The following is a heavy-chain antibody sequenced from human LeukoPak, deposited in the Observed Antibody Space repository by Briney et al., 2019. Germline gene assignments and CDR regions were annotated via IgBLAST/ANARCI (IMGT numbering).Heavy chain of an antibody. D-gene: IGHD1-7*01. CDR3: ARDPSRSGITYYYYGMDV. CDR1: GFTFSSYA. CDR2: ISYDGSNK. V-gene: IGHV3-30*04. Sequence: GGSLRLSCAASGFTFSSYAMHWVRQAPGKGLEWVAVISYDGSNKYYADSVKGRFTISRDNSRNTLYLQMNSLRAEDTAVYYCARDPSRSGITYYYYGMDVWAKGPRSPSP. J-gene: IGHJ6*02.